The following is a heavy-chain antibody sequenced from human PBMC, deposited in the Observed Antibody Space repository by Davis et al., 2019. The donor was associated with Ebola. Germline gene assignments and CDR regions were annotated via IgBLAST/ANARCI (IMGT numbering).Heavy chain of an antibody. CDR2: IIPILGIA. V-gene: IGHV1-69*04. J-gene: IGHJ4*02. CDR3: ARRSSAYYYVNY. CDR1: GGTFSSYA. D-gene: IGHD3-10*02. Sequence: SVKVSCKASGGTFSSYAISWVRQAPGQGLEWMGRIIPILGIANYAQKFQGRVTITADKSTSTAYMELSSLRSEDTAMYYCARRSSAYYYVNYWGRGTLVTVSS.